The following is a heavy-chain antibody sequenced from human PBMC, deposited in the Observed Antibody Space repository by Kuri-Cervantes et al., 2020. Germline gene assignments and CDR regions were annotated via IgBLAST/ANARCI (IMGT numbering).Heavy chain of an antibody. CDR1: GDSMRNYY. Sequence: SETLSLTCIVSGDSMRNYYWNWIRQPAEKGLEWIGHIYTYGITKYNPSLQSRVTISVDTSKNQFSLKLSSVTAADTAVYYCARDLLPYYWGQGTLVTVSS. J-gene: IGHJ4*02. CDR2: IYTYGIT. V-gene: IGHV4-4*07. D-gene: IGHD1-26*01. CDR3: ARDLLPYY.